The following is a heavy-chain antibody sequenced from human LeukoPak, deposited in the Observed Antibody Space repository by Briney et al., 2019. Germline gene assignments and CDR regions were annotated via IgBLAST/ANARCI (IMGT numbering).Heavy chain of an antibody. Sequence: GGSLRLSCAAAGFTFSSYWMHWVRQAPGKGLVWVSRIKSDGKTNYADSVKGRFTISRDNAKNTVSLQMNSLRAEDTGVYYCARAPSEIGGYYPEYFRHWGQGTLVTVSS. J-gene: IGHJ1*01. CDR3: ARAPSEIGGYYPEYFRH. V-gene: IGHV3-74*01. CDR2: IKSDGKT. D-gene: IGHD3-22*01. CDR1: GFTFSSYW.